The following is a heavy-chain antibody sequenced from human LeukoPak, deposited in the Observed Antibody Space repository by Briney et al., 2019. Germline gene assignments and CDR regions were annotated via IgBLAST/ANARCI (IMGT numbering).Heavy chain of an antibody. CDR2: ISANNGNT. D-gene: IGHD3-16*01. J-gene: IGHJ6*02. V-gene: IGHV1-18*01. CDR3: ARVGVDHYYYYYGMDV. Sequence: ASVKVSCKASGYTFTSYGISWVRQAPGQGLEWMGWISANNGNTNYAKKVQGRVTMTTDTSTSTAYMELRSLRSDDTAVYYCARVGVDHYYYYYGMDVWGQGTTVTVSS. CDR1: GYTFTSYG.